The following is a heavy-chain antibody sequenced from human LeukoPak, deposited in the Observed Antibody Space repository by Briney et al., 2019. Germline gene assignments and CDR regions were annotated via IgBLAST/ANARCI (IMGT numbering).Heavy chain of an antibody. J-gene: IGHJ4*02. V-gene: IGHV1-69*05. Sequence: ASVKVSCKVSGGTFSSYAISWVRQAPGQGLEWMGGIIPTFGTANYAQKFQGRVTITTDESTSTAYMELSSLRSEDTAVYYCARGGVGATYGDYWGQGTLVTVSS. CDR3: ARGGVGATYGDY. CDR2: IIPTFGTA. CDR1: GGTFSSYA. D-gene: IGHD1-26*01.